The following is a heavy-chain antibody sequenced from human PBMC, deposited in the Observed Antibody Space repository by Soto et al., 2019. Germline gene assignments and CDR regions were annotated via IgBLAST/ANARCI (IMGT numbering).Heavy chain of an antibody. J-gene: IGHJ4*02. CDR1: GFPFWTYE. CDR2: ISSSGNNI. CDR3: ARARTGDY. D-gene: IGHD4-17*01. Sequence: GGSLRLSCAASGFPFWTYEMNWVRQAPGKGLEWVSCISSSGNNINYADSVKGRFTISRDNAKNSLSLQMNSLRADDSVVYYCARARTGDYSYQEALLTVST. V-gene: IGHV3-48*03.